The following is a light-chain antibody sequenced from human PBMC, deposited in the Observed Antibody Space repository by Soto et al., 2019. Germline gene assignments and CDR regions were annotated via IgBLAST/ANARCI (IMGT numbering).Light chain of an antibody. CDR1: SSDVGGYNY. J-gene: IGLJ1*01. CDR3: SSYAGSNIHYV. Sequence: QSVLTQPPSASGSPGQSVTISCTGTSSDVGGYNYVSWYQQHPGKAPKLMIYEVSKRPSGVPYRFSGSKSGNTASLTVSGLQAEDEADYYCSSYAGSNIHYVFGTGTKVTVL. V-gene: IGLV2-8*01. CDR2: EVS.